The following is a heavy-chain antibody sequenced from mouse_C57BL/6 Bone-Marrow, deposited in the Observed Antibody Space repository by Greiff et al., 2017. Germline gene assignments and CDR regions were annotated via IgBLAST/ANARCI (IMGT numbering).Heavy chain of an antibody. CDR2: IDPSDSYT. Sequence: QVQLQQPGAELVRPGTSVTLSCKASGYTFTSYWMHWVKQRPGQGLEWIGVIDPSDSYTTDNKKFKGKATLTVDTSSSTAYMQLSSLTSEDSAVYYCARSMITTFFDYWGQGTTLTVSS. CDR3: ARSMITTFFDY. V-gene: IGHV1-59*01. D-gene: IGHD2-4*01. CDR1: GYTFTSYW. J-gene: IGHJ2*01.